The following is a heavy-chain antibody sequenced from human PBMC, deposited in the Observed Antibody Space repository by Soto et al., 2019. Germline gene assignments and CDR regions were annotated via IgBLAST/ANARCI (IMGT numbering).Heavy chain of an antibody. J-gene: IGHJ3*02. V-gene: IGHV3-33*01. Sequence: PGGSLRLSCAASGFTFSSYGMHWVRQAPGKGLEWVAVIWYDGSNKYYADSVKGRFTISRDNSKNTLYLQMNSLRSEDTAVYYCARGRKWFLEWLLGDAFDIWGQGTMVTVSS. CDR1: GFTFSSYG. D-gene: IGHD3-3*01. CDR3: ARGRKWFLEWLLGDAFDI. CDR2: IWYDGSNK.